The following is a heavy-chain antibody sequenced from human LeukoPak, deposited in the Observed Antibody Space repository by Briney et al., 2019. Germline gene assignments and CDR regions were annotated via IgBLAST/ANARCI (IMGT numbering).Heavy chain of an antibody. D-gene: IGHD6-19*01. CDR2: IYSGGNT. CDR1: GFIVSTNY. V-gene: IGHV3-53*01. J-gene: IGHJ4*02. CDR3: ARGEYGSGWYRD. Sequence: GGSLRLSCVASGFIVSTNYMSWVRQAPGKGLEWGSLIYSGGNTNYADSVKGRFTFTSDNSNNTLYLKMRSLRAEDTAVYYCARGEYGSGWYRDWGQGTLVTVSS.